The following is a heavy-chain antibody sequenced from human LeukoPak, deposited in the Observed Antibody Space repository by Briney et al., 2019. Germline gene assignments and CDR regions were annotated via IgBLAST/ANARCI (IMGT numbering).Heavy chain of an antibody. V-gene: IGHV3-30*01. CDR1: GFTFSSYA. CDR2: ISYDGSNK. D-gene: IGHD3-22*01. Sequence: GGSLRLSCAASGFTFSSYAMHWVRQAPGKGLEWVAVISYDGSNKYYADSVKGRFTIPRDNSKNTLYLQMNSLRAEDTAVYYCARDSYYYDSSGYYFDYWGQGTLVTVSS. J-gene: IGHJ4*02. CDR3: ARDSYYYDSSGYYFDY.